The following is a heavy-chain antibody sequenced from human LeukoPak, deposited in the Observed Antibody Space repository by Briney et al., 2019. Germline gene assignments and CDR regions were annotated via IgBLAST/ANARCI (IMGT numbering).Heavy chain of an antibody. Sequence: GGSLRLSCVASRFNFSDHYMSWIRQAPGKGLEWVPYISSGGTITYHADSVKGRFTVSRDNAKKSLYLQMNSLRGEDTAVYYCARHHEYERNSYGMDAWGQGTTVTVSS. D-gene: IGHD3-16*01. CDR1: RFNFSDHY. V-gene: IGHV3-11*01. CDR3: ARHHEYERNSYGMDA. J-gene: IGHJ6*02. CDR2: ISSGGTIT.